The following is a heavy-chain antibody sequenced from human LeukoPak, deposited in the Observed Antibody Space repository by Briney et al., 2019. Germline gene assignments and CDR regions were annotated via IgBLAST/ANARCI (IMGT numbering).Heavy chain of an antibody. CDR2: ISGSGGST. CDR1: GFTFSSYA. V-gene: IGHV3-23*01. D-gene: IGHD3-22*01. CDR3: AKDILGGYSPAHYDSSQLGY. Sequence: GGSLRLSCAASGFTFSSYAMSWVRQAPGKGLEWVSAISGSGGSTYYADSVKGRFTISRDNSKNTLYLQMNSLRAEDTAVYYCAKDILGGYSPAHYDSSQLGYWGQGTLVTVSS. J-gene: IGHJ4*02.